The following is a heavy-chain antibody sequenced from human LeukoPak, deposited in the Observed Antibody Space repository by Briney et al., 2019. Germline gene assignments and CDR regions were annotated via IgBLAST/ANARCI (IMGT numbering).Heavy chain of an antibody. V-gene: IGHV4-34*01. CDR1: GGSFSAYH. CDR2: INHSGST. Sequence: SETLSLTCAVYGGSFSAYHWSWIRQPPGKGLEWIGEINHSGSTNYNPSLKSRVTISVDTSKNQFSLKLSSVTAADTAVYYCAREASGIWGQGTMVTVSS. J-gene: IGHJ3*02. CDR3: AREASGI.